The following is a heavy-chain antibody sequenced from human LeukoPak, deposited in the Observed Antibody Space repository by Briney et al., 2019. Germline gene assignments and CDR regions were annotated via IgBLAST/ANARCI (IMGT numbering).Heavy chain of an antibody. Sequence: SETLSHTCAVYGGSFSGYYWSWIRQPPGKGLEWIGEINHSGSTNYNPSLKSRVTISVDTSKNQFSLKLSSVTAADTAVYYCARERAYYGSGSDQLFDYWGQGTLVTVSS. D-gene: IGHD3-10*01. J-gene: IGHJ4*02. CDR3: ARERAYYGSGSDQLFDY. CDR2: INHSGST. V-gene: IGHV4-34*01. CDR1: GGSFSGYY.